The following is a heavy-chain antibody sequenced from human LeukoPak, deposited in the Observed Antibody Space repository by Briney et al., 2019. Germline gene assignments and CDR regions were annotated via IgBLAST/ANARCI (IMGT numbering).Heavy chain of an antibody. D-gene: IGHD6-13*01. Sequence: GASVKVSCKASGYTFTSYDINWVRQATGQGLEWMGWMNPNSGNTGYAQKFQGRVTMTRNTSISTVYMELSSLRSEDTAVYYCARVAAAAGMAIDYWGQGTLVTVSS. CDR2: MNPNSGNT. V-gene: IGHV1-8*01. J-gene: IGHJ4*02. CDR3: ARVAAAAGMAIDY. CDR1: GYTFTSYD.